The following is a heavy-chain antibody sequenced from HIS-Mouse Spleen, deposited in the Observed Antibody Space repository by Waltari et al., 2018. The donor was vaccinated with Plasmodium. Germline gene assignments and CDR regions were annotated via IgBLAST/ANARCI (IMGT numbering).Heavy chain of an antibody. Sequence: QLQLQESGPGLVKPSETLSLTCTVSGGSISSSSYYWGWIRQPPGKGLEWIGSIYYSGSTNYNPSLKGRVTKSVDTAKNQFALKRGSVTAADTAVYYCARDRITGTSYFDYWGQGTLVTVSS. V-gene: IGHV4-39*07. D-gene: IGHD1-7*01. CDR2: IYYSGST. J-gene: IGHJ4*02. CDR1: GGSISSSSYY. CDR3: ARDRITGTSYFDY.